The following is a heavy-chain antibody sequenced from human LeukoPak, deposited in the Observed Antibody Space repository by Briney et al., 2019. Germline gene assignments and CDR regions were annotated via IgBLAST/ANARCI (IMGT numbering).Heavy chain of an antibody. CDR1: GYTFTSYD. CDR3: ARGQEGASPGYYYYYMDV. Sequence: GASVKVSCKASGYTFTSYDINWVRQATGQGLEWMGWMNPNSGNTGYAQKFQGRVTMTRNTSISTAYMELSSLRSEDTAVYYCARGQEGASPGYYYYYMDVWGKGTTVTVSS. D-gene: IGHD1-26*01. V-gene: IGHV1-8*01. J-gene: IGHJ6*03. CDR2: MNPNSGNT.